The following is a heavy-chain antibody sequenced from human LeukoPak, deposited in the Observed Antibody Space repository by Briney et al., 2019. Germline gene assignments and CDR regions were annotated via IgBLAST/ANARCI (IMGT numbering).Heavy chain of an antibody. Sequence: GASVKVSCKASGYTFTGYYMHWVRQAPGQGLEWMGWIDPNSGGTNYAQKFQGRVTMTRDTSISTAYMELSRLRSDDTAVYYCARQDYVWGSYNYRGQGTLVTVSS. V-gene: IGHV1-2*02. CDR3: ARQDYVWGSYNY. CDR2: IDPNSGGT. CDR1: GYTFTGYY. D-gene: IGHD3-16*01. J-gene: IGHJ4*02.